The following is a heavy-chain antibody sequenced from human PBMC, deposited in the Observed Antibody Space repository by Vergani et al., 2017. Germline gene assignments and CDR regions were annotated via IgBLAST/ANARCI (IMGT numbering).Heavy chain of an antibody. CDR1: GFTFSSYA. Sequence: EVQLLESGGGLVQPGGSLRLSCAASGFTFSSYAMSWVRQAPGKGLEWVSALTVSGGSTYYADSVKGRFTISRDNSKNTLYLQMNSLRAEDSAVYYCAKDHGRAAEWLLSTPDYNWFDPWGQGTLVTVSS. D-gene: IGHD3-3*01. J-gene: IGHJ5*02. CDR2: LTVSGGST. V-gene: IGHV3-23*01. CDR3: AKDHGRAAEWLLSTPDYNWFDP.